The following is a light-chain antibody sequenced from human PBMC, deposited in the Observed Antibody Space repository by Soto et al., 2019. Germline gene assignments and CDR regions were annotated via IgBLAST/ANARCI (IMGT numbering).Light chain of an antibody. Sequence: QSALTQPASVSGSPGQSITISCTGTNSDVGGYNFVSWYQQHPGKAPKLMIYDVSNRHSGVSNRFSGSKSGNTASLNISGLQAEDEADYYCSSYTSSSIPYVFGIGTKVTVL. CDR1: NSDVGGYNF. CDR3: SSYTSSSIPYV. V-gene: IGLV2-14*01. J-gene: IGLJ1*01. CDR2: DVS.